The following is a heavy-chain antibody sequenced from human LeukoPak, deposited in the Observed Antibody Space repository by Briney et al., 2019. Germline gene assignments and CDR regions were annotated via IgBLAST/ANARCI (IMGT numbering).Heavy chain of an antibody. V-gene: IGHV3-21*01. J-gene: IGHJ4*02. CDR3: ARAQKLIGEFDY. Sequence: GGSLRLSCAASGFTFSSYSMNWVRQAPGKGLEWVSSIDSSGSHTYYADSLKGRFTISRDNAKNSMYLQMNRLRGEDTAVYYCARAQKLIGEFDYGGQGTLVTVSS. D-gene: IGHD3-10*01. CDR1: GFTFSSYS. CDR2: IDSSGSHT.